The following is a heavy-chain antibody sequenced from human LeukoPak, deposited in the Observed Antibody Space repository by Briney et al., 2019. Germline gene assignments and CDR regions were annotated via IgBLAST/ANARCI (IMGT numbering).Heavy chain of an antibody. J-gene: IGHJ3*01. CDR3: TRDIDDVLTGDDAFDV. V-gene: IGHV3-21*03. CDR1: GFTFSNYN. Sequence: GGSLRLSCAASGFTFSNYNMNWVRQAPGKGLEWVSSISGSSSYIYYADSVKGRFTISRDNAESSVYLQMNSLRVDDTGLYYCTRDIDDVLTGDDAFDVWGQGTVVTVSS. CDR2: ISGSSSYI. D-gene: IGHD3-9*01.